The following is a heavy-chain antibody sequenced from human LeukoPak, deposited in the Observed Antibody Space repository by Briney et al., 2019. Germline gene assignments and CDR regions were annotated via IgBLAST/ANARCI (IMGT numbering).Heavy chain of an antibody. V-gene: IGHV3-74*01. CDR3: ARGNLIQLWLLDY. D-gene: IGHD5-18*01. Sequence: PGRSLRLSCAASGFTFGGYTMHWVRQAPGKGLVWVSRINSDGSSTSYADSVKGRFTISRDNAKNTLYLQMNSLRAEDTAVYYCARGNLIQLWLLDYWGQGTLVTVSS. J-gene: IGHJ4*02. CDR1: GFTFGGYT. CDR2: INSDGSST.